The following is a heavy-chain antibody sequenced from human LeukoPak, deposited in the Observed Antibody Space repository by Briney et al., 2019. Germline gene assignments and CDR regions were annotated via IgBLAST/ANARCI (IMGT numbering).Heavy chain of an antibody. CDR3: TTRSYFMVRGVNFDY. CDR1: GFTFSNAW. V-gene: IGHV3-15*01. CDR2: IKSKTDGGTT. J-gene: IGHJ4*02. Sequence: PGGSLRLSCAASGFTFSNAWMSWVRQAPGKGLEWVGRIKSKTDGGTTDYAAPVKGRFTISRDDSKNTLYLQMNSLKTEDTAVHYCTTRSYFMVRGVNFDYWGQGTLVTVSS. D-gene: IGHD3-10*01.